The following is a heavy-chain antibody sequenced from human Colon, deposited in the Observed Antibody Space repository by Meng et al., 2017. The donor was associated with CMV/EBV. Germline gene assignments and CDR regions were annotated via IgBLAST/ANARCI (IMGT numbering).Heavy chain of an antibody. J-gene: IGHJ4*02. D-gene: IGHD3-3*01. V-gene: IGHV3-15*01. CDR1: GFTFSEAW. Sequence: SGFTFSEAWMRWVRQAQGKGLEWVGRSKSKTDGGTTDYAAPVKGRFTISRDDSKNTLYLQMNSLKTEDTAVYYCTARITIFGVVIDYWGQGTLVTVSS. CDR2: SKSKTDGGTT. CDR3: TARITIFGVVIDY.